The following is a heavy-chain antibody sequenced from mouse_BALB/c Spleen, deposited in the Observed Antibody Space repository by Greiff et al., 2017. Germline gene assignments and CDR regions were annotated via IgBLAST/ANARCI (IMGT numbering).Heavy chain of an antibody. CDR3: ARDGGLRGPRFDY. Sequence: VMLVESGPGLVAPSQSLSITCTVSGFSLTSYGVHWVRQPPGKGLEWLGVIWAGGSTNYNSAIMSRLSLSKDNSKSQVFLKMNSLQTDDTAMYYCARDGGLRGPRFDYWGQGTTLTVSS. V-gene: IGHV2-9*02. CDR2: IWAGGST. CDR1: GFSLTSYG. D-gene: IGHD2-2*01. J-gene: IGHJ2*01.